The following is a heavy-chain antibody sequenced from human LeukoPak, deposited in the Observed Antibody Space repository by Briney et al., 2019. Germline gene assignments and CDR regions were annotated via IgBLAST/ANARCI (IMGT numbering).Heavy chain of an antibody. CDR1: GFTFSTYS. CDR2: ISTSSSYI. V-gene: IGHV3-21*01. CDR3: ARVLAAAGTVHFDS. Sequence: GGSLRLSCAASGFTFSTYSMNWVRQAPGKGLEWVSSISTSSSYIYYADSVKGRFTTSRDNAKNSLYLQMNSLRAEDTAMYYCARVLAAAGTVHFDSWGHGTLVTVSS. D-gene: IGHD6-13*01. J-gene: IGHJ4*01.